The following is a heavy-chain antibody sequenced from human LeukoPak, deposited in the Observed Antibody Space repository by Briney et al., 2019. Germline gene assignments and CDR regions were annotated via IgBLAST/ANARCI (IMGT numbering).Heavy chain of an antibody. Sequence: PGGSLRLSCAASGFTFSSYSMNWVRQAPGKGLEWVSSISSSSSYIYYADSVKGRFTISRDNAKNSLYLQMNSLRAEDTAVYYCARDPRSGYYNRDDAFDIWGQGTMVTVSS. CDR1: GFTFSSYS. J-gene: IGHJ3*02. CDR3: ARDPRSGYYNRDDAFDI. D-gene: IGHD3-3*01. V-gene: IGHV3-21*01. CDR2: ISSSSSYI.